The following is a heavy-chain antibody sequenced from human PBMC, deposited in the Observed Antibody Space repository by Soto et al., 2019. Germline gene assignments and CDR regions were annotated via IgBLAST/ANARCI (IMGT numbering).Heavy chain of an antibody. J-gene: IGHJ6*02. CDR3: ARAVGGSGSYYGRSGAYYYYGMDV. CDR2: IYYSGST. V-gene: IGHV4-31*03. D-gene: IGHD3-10*01. CDR1: GGSISSGGYY. Sequence: PSETLSLTCTVSGGSISSGGYYWSWLRQHPGKGLEWIGYIYYSGSTYYNPSLKSRVTISVDTSKNQFSLKLSSVTAADTAVYYCARAVGGSGSYYGRSGAYYYYGMDVWGQGTTVTVSS.